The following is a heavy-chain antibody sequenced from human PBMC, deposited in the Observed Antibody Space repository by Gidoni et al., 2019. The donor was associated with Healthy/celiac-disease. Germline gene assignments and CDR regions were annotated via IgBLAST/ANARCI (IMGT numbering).Heavy chain of an antibody. CDR2: IKSKTDGGTT. V-gene: IGHV3-15*01. Sequence: EVQLVESGGGLVKPGGSLRLSCAASGFTFSNAWMSWVRQPPGKGLEWVGSIKSKTDGGTTDYAAPVKGRFTISRDDSKNTLYLQMNSLKTEDTAVYYCSRKSAVAGVDYWGQGTLVTVSS. CDR3: SRKSAVAGVDY. J-gene: IGHJ4*02. D-gene: IGHD6-19*01. CDR1: GFTFSNAW.